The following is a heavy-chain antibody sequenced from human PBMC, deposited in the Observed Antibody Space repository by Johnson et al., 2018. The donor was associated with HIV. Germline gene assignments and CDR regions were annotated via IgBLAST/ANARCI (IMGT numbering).Heavy chain of an antibody. Sequence: VQLVESGGGLVKPGGSLRLSCVASGFTFSSYDMHWVRQATGKGLEWVSAIGTAGDTYYPGSVKGRFTISRENAKNSLYLQMGSLRTEDMAVYHCARARYTSDWYLYDAFDLWGQGTMVTVSS. CDR3: ARARYTSDWYLYDAFDL. D-gene: IGHD6-13*01. CDR2: IGTAGDT. V-gene: IGHV3-13*01. CDR1: GFTFSSYD. J-gene: IGHJ3*01.